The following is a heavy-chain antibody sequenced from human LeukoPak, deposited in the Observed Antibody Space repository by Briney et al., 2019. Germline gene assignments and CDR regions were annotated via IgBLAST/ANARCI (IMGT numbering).Heavy chain of an antibody. CDR1: GGSFRGYY. V-gene: IGHV4-34*01. D-gene: IGHD3-22*01. CDR2: INHSGSS. J-gene: IGHJ4*02. Sequence: PSETLSLTCGVSGGSFRGYYWSWIRQPPGKGLEWIGEINHSGSSNYNPSLKSRVTISVDTSKNQFSLKLSSVAAAETAVYYCATRNYYDSSGYYPLAFDYWGQGTLVTVSS. CDR3: ATRNYYDSSGYYPLAFDY.